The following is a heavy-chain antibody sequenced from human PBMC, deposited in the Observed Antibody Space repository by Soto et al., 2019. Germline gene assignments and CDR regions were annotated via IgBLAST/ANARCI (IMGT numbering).Heavy chain of an antibody. CDR2: IIPIFGTA. CDR1: GGTFSSYA. D-gene: IGHD5-12*01. Sequence: ASVKVSCKASGGTFSSYAISWVRQAPGQGLEWMGGIIPIFGTASYAQKFQGRVTITADESTSTAYMELSSLRSEDTAVYYCARVYEMATITPSYYYYYGMDVWGQGTTVTVSS. V-gene: IGHV1-69*13. CDR3: ARVYEMATITPSYYYYYGMDV. J-gene: IGHJ6*02.